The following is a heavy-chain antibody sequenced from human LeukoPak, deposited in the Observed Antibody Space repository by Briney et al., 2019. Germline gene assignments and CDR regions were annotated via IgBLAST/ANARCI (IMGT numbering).Heavy chain of an antibody. D-gene: IGHD3-10*01. CDR1: GVSISSSSYY. J-gene: IGHJ4*02. Sequence: SSETLSLTCNVSGVSISSSSYYWGWIRQPPGKGLEWIGSIYYSGSTYYNPSLKSRVTISVDTPKNQFSLKLSSVTAADTAVYYCASSYGSGSYAAPDLDYWGQGTLVTVSS. V-gene: IGHV4-39*01. CDR3: ASSYGSGSYAAPDLDY. CDR2: IYYSGST.